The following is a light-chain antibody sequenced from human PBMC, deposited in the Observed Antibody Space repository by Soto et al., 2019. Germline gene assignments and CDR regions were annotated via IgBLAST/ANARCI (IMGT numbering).Light chain of an antibody. CDR2: EGS. CDR1: SSDVGSYNL. Sequence: QSALTQPASVSGSPGQSITISCTGTSSDVGSYNLVSWYQQHPGKVPQLMIYEGSKRPSGVSNRFSGSKSGNTASLTISGLQAEDEADYYCCSYASSSTRVFGTRTKVTVL. V-gene: IGLV2-14*02. J-gene: IGLJ1*01. CDR3: CSYASSSTRV.